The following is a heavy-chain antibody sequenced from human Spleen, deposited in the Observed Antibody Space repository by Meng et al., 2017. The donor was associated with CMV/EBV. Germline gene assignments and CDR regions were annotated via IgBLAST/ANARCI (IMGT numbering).Heavy chain of an antibody. CDR2: ISNSGSTI. V-gene: IGHV3-48*03. J-gene: IGHJ4*02. CDR1: GFTFVNYE. CDR3: ARGLHY. Sequence: GESLKISCEASGFTFVNYEMNWVRQAPGKGLDWVSYISNSGSTIYYADSVRGRFTISRDNAKNSLYLQMNSLRVEDTAVYYCARGLHYWGRGTLVTVSS.